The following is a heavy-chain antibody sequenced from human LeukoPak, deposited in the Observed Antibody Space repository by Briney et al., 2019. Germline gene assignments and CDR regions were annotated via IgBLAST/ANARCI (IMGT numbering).Heavy chain of an antibody. CDR1: GFTFSSYA. D-gene: IGHD3-22*01. V-gene: IGHV3-23*01. CDR2: ISGSGGST. J-gene: IGHJ6*03. CDR3: AKEGYDSSGYELYYYYYMDV. Sequence: GGSLRLSCAASGFTFSSYAMSWVRQAPGKGLEWVSAISGSGGSTYYADSVKGRFTISRDNSKNTLYLQMNSLRAEDTAVYYCAKEGYDSSGYELYYYYYMDVWGKGTTVTVSS.